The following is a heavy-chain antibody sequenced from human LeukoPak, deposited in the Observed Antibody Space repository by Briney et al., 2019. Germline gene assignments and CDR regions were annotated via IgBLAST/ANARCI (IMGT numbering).Heavy chain of an antibody. Sequence: PGGSLRLSCAASGFTFSSYSMNWVRQAPGKGLEWVSGISPSGGITYYTDSVKGRFTISRDSSKNTQSLQMNSLRAEDTAVYYCAKDDDWGRYKHWGQGTLVTVSS. J-gene: IGHJ1*01. D-gene: IGHD3-16*01. CDR1: GFTFSSYS. V-gene: IGHV3-23*01. CDR3: AKDDDWGRYKH. CDR2: ISPSGGIT.